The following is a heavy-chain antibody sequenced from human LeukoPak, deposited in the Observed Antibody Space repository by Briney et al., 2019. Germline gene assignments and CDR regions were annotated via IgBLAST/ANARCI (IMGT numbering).Heavy chain of an antibody. Sequence: GGSLSLSCAASGFTFSSYSMNWVRQAPGKGLEWVSSISSSSSYIYYADSVKGRFTISRDNAKNSLYLQMNSLRAEDTAVYYCARDGLVLRFLEWSAGWFDPWGQGTLVTVSS. CDR3: ARDGLVLRFLEWSAGWFDP. CDR2: ISSSSSYI. CDR1: GFTFSSYS. J-gene: IGHJ5*02. D-gene: IGHD3-3*01. V-gene: IGHV3-21*01.